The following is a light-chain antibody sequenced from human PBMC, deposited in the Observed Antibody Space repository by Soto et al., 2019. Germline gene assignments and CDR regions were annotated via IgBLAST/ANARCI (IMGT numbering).Light chain of an antibody. V-gene: IGKV1-39*01. CDR1: QSISSH. Sequence: DIQMTQSPSSLSASVGDRVTITCRASQSISSHLNWYQQKPGKAPKLVIYDASSLQSGVPSRFSGSGSGTDFTLTINSLQPEDSAAYFCQQSYRAPGTFGQGTKVEIK. J-gene: IGKJ1*01. CDR2: DAS. CDR3: QQSYRAPGT.